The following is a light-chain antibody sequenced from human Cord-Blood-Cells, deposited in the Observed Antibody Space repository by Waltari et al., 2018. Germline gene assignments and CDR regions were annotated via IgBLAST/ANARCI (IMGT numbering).Light chain of an antibody. Sequence: QSVLTQPPSVSGAPGQRVTISCTGSSSNIGAGYDVHWYQQLPGTPPKLLIYGTSNRPSGVPDRFAGSKSGTSASLAITGLQAEDEADYYCQSYDSSLSGWVFGGGTKLTVL. V-gene: IGLV1-40*01. CDR2: GTS. CDR3: QSYDSSLSGWV. CDR1: SSNIGAGYD. J-gene: IGLJ3*02.